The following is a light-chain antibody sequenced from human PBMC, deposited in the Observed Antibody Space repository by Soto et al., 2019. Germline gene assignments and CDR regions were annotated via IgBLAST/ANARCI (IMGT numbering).Light chain of an antibody. CDR2: DNN. V-gene: IGLV1-51*01. Sequence: QSVLPQPPAVSESPGQMGTISCSGTSSNIGSTYVSWYQHLPGTAPKLLIYDNNKRTSGIPARFSGSKSGTSATLGITGLQTGDEADYYCAAWDTSLHALILGGGTKLTVL. J-gene: IGLJ2*01. CDR3: AAWDTSLHALI. CDR1: SSNIGSTY.